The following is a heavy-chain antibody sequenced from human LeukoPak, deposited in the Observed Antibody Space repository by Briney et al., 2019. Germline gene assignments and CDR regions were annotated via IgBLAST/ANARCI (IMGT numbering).Heavy chain of an antibody. J-gene: IGHJ4*02. V-gene: IGHV1-8*01. CDR2: MNPNSGNT. D-gene: IGHD2/OR15-2a*01. CDR3: ARDRGGNIPRSGVYY. CDR1: GYTFTSYD. Sequence: ASVKVSCKASGYTFTSYDINWVRQAAGQGLEWMGWMNPNSGNTGCPQKFQGRVIMTRNTSISTVYMELSSLRSEDTALYYCARDRGGNIPRSGVYYWGQGTLVTVSS.